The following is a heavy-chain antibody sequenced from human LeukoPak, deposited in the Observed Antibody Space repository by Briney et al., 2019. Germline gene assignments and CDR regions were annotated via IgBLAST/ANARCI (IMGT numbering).Heavy chain of an antibody. CDR2: IYYSGST. CDR1: GGSISSYY. CDR3: ARVSYYGYFDY. J-gene: IGHJ4*02. D-gene: IGHD3-10*01. V-gene: IGHV4-59*01. Sequence: SETLSPTCTVSGGSISSYYWSWIRQPPGKGLEWIGYIYYSGSTNYNPSLKSRVTISVDTSKNQFSLKLSSVTAADTAVYYCARVSYYGYFDYWGQGTLVTVSS.